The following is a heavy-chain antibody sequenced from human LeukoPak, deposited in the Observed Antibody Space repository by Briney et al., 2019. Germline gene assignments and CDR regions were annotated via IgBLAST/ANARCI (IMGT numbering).Heavy chain of an antibody. V-gene: IGHV1-18*01. Sequence: GASVKVSCKASGYTFTSYGISWVRQAPGQGLEWMGWISAYNGNTNYAQKLQGRVTMTTDTSTSTAYMELRSLRSDDTAVYYCARDRIGNYDILTGYPGYDYWGQGTLVTVPS. CDR2: ISAYNGNT. D-gene: IGHD3-9*01. CDR1: GYTFTSYG. J-gene: IGHJ4*02. CDR3: ARDRIGNYDILTGYPGYDY.